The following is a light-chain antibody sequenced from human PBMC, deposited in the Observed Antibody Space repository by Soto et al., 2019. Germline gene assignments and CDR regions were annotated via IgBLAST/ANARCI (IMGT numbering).Light chain of an antibody. Sequence: DIQMTQSPSTLSASVGDRVTITCRASQSISSWLAWYQQKPGKAPKLLIYDASNLESGVPSRFSGSGSGTEFSLTISSLQADDFATYYCQQYNYYWMFGQGTRVEIK. CDR3: QQYNYYWM. CDR1: QSISSW. V-gene: IGKV1-5*01. J-gene: IGKJ1*01. CDR2: DAS.